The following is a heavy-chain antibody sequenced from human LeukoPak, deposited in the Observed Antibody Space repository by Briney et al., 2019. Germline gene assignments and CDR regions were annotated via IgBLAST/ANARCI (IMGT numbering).Heavy chain of an antibody. V-gene: IGHV4-34*01. CDR1: GVSFSGYY. CDR2: INHSGST. D-gene: IGHD3-22*01. Sequence: PSETLSLTCAVFGVSFSGYYWSWLRQPPGKGLEWIGEINHSGSTNYNPSLKSRVTISVDTSKNQFSLKLSSVTAADTAVYYCARVGKEPYYYDSSGYYHGSGYNWFDPWGQGTLVTVSS. J-gene: IGHJ5*02. CDR3: ARVGKEPYYYDSSGYYHGSGYNWFDP.